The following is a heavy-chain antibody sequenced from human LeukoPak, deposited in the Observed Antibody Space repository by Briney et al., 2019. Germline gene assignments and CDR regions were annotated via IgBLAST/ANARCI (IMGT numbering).Heavy chain of an antibody. CDR2: ISRRGSTI. CDR3: AGVDTGYASSWFGGLWFDY. CDR1: GFTFISYE. Sequence: GGSLRLACAASGFTFISYEINWVRQSPGKGLEWVSYISRRGSTIYYADSVNGRFTIYREHAKNSLYLKMNSLRDEDTAVYYCAGVDTGYASSWFGGLWFDYWGQGSPVTVSS. V-gene: IGHV3-48*03. J-gene: IGHJ4*02. D-gene: IGHD6-13*01.